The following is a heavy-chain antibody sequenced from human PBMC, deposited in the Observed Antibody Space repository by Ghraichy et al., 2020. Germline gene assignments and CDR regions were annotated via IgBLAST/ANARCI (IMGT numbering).Heavy chain of an antibody. J-gene: IGHJ3*02. D-gene: IGHD3-22*01. CDR2: ISGSGVST. CDR1: GFTFSSYA. CDR3: AKPWRITMIVVGNAFDI. Sequence: GGSLRLSCAASGFTFSSYAMSWVRQAPGKGLEWVSAISGSGVSTYYADSVKGRFTISRDNSKNTLYLQMNSLRAEDTAVYYCAKPWRITMIVVGNAFDIWGQGTMVTVSS. V-gene: IGHV3-23*01.